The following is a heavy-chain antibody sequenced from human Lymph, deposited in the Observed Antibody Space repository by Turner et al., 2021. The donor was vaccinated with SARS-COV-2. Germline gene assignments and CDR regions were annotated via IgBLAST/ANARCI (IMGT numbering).Heavy chain of an antibody. V-gene: IGHV4-59*01. D-gene: IGHD2-21*02. CDR2: IFYRGST. J-gene: IGHJ5*02. CDR3: ARQTVNNWVDP. CDR1: GGSMNNNY. Sequence: HVQLQESGPRLVKPLETLSLTCTVSGGSMNNNYWSWIRQPPGKRLEWIGFIFYRGSTNYNPSLKSRVTISVDTSENQFSLKLTSVTAADTAIYYCARQTVNNWVDPWGQGTLVTVSS.